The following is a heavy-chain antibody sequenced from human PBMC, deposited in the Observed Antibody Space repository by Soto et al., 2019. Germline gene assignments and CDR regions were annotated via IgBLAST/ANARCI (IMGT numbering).Heavy chain of an antibody. D-gene: IGHD2-15*01. V-gene: IGHV3-23*01. CDR2: ITGGGGRT. CDR1: GFSFNNYG. J-gene: IGHJ4*02. Sequence: GGSLRLSCAASGFSFNNYGMSWVRQAPGKGLEWVSAITGGGGRTYYADSVEGRFTISRDNSQNTLYLQLNSLRAEDTAVYYCARPYLYCSGVNCNFDYWGQGTLVTVYS. CDR3: ARPYLYCSGVNCNFDY.